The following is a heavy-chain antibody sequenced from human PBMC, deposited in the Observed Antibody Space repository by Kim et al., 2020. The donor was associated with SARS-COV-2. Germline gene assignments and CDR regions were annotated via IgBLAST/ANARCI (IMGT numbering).Heavy chain of an antibody. CDR2: INPNSGGT. CDR1: GYTFTGYY. V-gene: IGHV1-2*06. J-gene: IGHJ4*02. D-gene: IGHD6-13*01. Sequence: ASVKVSCKASGYTFTGYYMHWVRQAPGQGLEWMGRINPNSGGTNYAQKFQGRVTMTRDTSISTAYMELSRLRSDDTAVYYCARGKAAAGIYLDYWGQGTLVTVSS. CDR3: ARGKAAAGIYLDY.